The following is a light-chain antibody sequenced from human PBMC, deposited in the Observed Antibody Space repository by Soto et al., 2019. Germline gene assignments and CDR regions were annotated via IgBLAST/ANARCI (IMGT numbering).Light chain of an antibody. J-gene: IGKJ4*01. CDR2: KAS. CDR1: QSISSW. Sequence: DIQMTQSPSTLSASVGDRVTITWRASQSISSWLAWYQQKPGKAPKLLIYKASSLESGVPSRFSGSGSGTELTLTTSTLQPDDFATYYCKQYNSYPLTFGVGTKVDIX. V-gene: IGKV1-5*03. CDR3: KQYNSYPLT.